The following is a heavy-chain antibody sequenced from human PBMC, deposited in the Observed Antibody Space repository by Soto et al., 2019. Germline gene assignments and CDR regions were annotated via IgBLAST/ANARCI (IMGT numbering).Heavy chain of an antibody. J-gene: IGHJ4*02. CDR2: IVPMNGSP. CDR3: SFDPNWTLPLNKY. V-gene: IGHV1-69*13. CDR1: GGMFYSSA. D-gene: IGHD3-9*01. Sequence: SVPVSCKASGGMFYSSAINWVRQAPGQGLEWMGGIVPMNGSPKYAQEFLGRVTISADASATTAYMDLSGLKSEDTAAYYYSFDPNWTLPLNKYWGRGTTVTVAS.